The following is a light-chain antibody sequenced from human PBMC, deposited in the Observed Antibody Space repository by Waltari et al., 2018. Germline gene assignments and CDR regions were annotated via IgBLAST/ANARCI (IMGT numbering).Light chain of an antibody. Sequence: LVLTQSPSASASLGASVTLTCSLPGEYSAYAIAWHQLLPLTGPRFFMTVDSDGSHKKGDGISDRFSGSSSDLDRYLIISRLQADDEADYFCQTWGTGFKVFGSGTKLTVL. CDR1: GEYSAYA. J-gene: IGLJ3*02. V-gene: IGLV4-69*01. CDR3: QTWGTGFKV. CDR2: VDSDGSH.